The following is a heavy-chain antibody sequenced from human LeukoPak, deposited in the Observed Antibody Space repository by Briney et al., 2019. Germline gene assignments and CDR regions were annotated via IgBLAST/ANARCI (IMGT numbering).Heavy chain of an antibody. CDR3: ASQIDTAMVSYIDY. Sequence: PSETLSLTCTVSGDSISSSSYYWGRIRQPPGKGLEWIGCIYYSGSTYYNPSLKSRVSVSVDTSKNQFSLKLSSVTAADTAVYYCASQIDTAMVSYIDYWGQGNLVTVSS. J-gene: IGHJ4*02. D-gene: IGHD5-18*01. CDR1: GDSISSSSYY. V-gene: IGHV4-39*07. CDR2: IYYSGST.